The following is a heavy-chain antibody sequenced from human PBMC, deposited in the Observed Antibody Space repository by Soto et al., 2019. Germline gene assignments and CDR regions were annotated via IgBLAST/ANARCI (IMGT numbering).Heavy chain of an antibody. CDR1: GGSFSGYY. D-gene: IGHD3-10*01. CDR3: ARGRRYYYGSGSFPYYYYYGMDV. CDR2: INHSGST. J-gene: IGHJ6*02. V-gene: IGHV4-34*01. Sequence: PSETLSLTCAVYGGSFSGYYLSWIRQPPGKGLECIGEINHSGSTNYNPSLKSRVTISVDTSKNQFSLKLSSVTAADTAVYYCARGRRYYYGSGSFPYYYYYGMDVWGQGTTVTVYS.